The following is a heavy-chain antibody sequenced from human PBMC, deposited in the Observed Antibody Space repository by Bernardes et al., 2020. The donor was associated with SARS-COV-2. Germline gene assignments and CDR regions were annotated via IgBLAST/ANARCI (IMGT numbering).Heavy chain of an antibody. D-gene: IGHD3-3*01. CDR3: ASFDSGLLERYSGVGV. Sequence: GGSLRLSCAASGFILTDSSFDWVRQAPGKGLEWVSYLGSLGIPIYYSDSVKCRFVISRDSATNSLYLDLGSLKVEDTAVYYCASFDSGLLERYSGVGVWGQGTTVTVSS. J-gene: IGHJ6*01. V-gene: IGHV3-21*06. CDR1: GFILTDSS. CDR2: LGSLGIPI.